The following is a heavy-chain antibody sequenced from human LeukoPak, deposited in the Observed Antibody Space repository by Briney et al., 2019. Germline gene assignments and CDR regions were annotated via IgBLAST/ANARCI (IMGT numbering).Heavy chain of an antibody. CDR2: ISSSSTYK. V-gene: IGHV3-21*01. D-gene: IGHD3-22*01. CDR3: VRDFRYPTMYYDSSGYFFDA. J-gene: IGHJ4*02. Sequence: GGSLRLSCAASGFTFSAYSMNWVRQAPGKGLEWVSSISSSSTYKFYVDSVKGRFSISRDNAQNSLFLQMNSLRPEDTAVYYCVRDFRYPTMYYDSSGYFFDAWGRGTLVTVSS. CDR1: GFTFSAYS.